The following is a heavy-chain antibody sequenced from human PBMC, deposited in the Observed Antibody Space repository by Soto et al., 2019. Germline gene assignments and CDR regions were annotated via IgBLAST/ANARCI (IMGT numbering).Heavy chain of an antibody. CDR3: ARGVGSGTYYNQYNWFDP. V-gene: IGHV1-8*01. Sequence: ASVKVSCKASGYTFTTYDFNWVRQAPGQGLEWMGWLNPKSGMTGSAQKFQGRVTMTRDSSISTVYMELRSLRSDDTAVYYCARGVGSGTYYNQYNWFDPWGQGTLVTVSS. CDR2: LNPKSGMT. J-gene: IGHJ5*02. D-gene: IGHD3-10*01. CDR1: GYTFTTYD.